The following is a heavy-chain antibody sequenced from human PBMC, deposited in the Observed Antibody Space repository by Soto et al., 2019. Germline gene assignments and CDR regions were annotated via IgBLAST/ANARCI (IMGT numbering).Heavy chain of an antibody. Sequence: EEQLVESGGGLVQPGGSLRLSCAASGFTLSTYWMHWVRQVPGKGLVWVSHINPDGTGTNYAESVKGRFTISRDNAKNTLFLQMNSLGGEDAAVYFCARDHLGPRACDVWGQGTMVTVSS. J-gene: IGHJ3*01. D-gene: IGHD7-27*01. CDR3: ARDHLGPRACDV. CDR1: GFTLSTYW. V-gene: IGHV3-74*01. CDR2: INPDGTGT.